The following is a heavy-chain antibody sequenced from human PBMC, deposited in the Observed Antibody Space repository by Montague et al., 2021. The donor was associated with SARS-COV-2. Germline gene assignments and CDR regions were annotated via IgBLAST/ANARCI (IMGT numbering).Heavy chain of an antibody. V-gene: IGHV4-59*01. D-gene: IGHD4-23*01. CDR3: AFLYGGGGGRGY. J-gene: IGHJ4*02. CDR2: IGST. CDR1: GGSIDGNH. Sequence: SETLSLTCTVSGGSIDGNHWTWVRQSPGKGLEWIGQIGSTNYTPSLESRISTSVDTSKTQFSLNLASVTAAAAAIYYCAFLYGGGGGRGYWGQGTLVTVSS.